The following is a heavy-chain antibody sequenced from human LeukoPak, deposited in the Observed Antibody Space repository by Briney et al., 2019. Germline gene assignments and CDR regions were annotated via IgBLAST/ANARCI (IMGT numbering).Heavy chain of an antibody. D-gene: IGHD2-15*01. CDR1: GFTFNHFW. V-gene: IGHV3-7*01. CDR3: AREDGYCSGGNCYSYFDS. J-gene: IGHJ4*02. CDR2: IKKTGSET. Sequence: GGSLRLSCAASGFTFNHFWMSWIRQAPGKGLEWVAYIKKTGSETYYVDSVKGRFAITRDNTRNSLFLQMYSLRAEDTAVYFCAREDGYCSGGNCYSYFDSWGQGTLVTVSA.